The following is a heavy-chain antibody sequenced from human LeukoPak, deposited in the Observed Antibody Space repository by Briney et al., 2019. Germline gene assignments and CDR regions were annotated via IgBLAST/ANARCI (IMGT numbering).Heavy chain of an antibody. J-gene: IGHJ4*02. D-gene: IGHD1-14*01. Sequence: GGSLRLSCAASGFTFDDYAMHWVRQAPGKGLEWVSGISWNSGSIGYADSVKGRFTISRDNAKNSLYLQMNSLRAEDTALYYCAKDSSGRNRQIDYWGQGTLVTVSS. CDR3: AKDSSGRNRQIDY. CDR2: ISWNSGSI. CDR1: GFTFDDYA. V-gene: IGHV3-9*01.